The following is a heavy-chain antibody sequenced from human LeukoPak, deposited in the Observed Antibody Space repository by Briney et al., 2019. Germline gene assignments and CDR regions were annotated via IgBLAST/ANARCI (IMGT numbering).Heavy chain of an antibody. J-gene: IGHJ5*02. D-gene: IGHD5-12*01. CDR2: IYYSGST. Sequence: SETLSLTCTVSGGSISSSSYYWGWIRQPPGKGLEWIGSIYYSGSTYYNPSLKSRVTISVDTSKNQFSLKLSSVTAADTAVYYCARDNSVGDSAWWFDPWGQGTLVTVSS. V-gene: IGHV4-39*07. CDR3: ARDNSVGDSAWWFDP. CDR1: GGSISSSSYY.